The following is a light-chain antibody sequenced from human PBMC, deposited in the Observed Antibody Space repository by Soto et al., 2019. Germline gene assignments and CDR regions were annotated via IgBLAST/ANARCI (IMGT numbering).Light chain of an antibody. CDR3: QQYGNWPTWT. CDR1: QSLSDN. CDR2: RAS. J-gene: IGKJ1*01. V-gene: IGKV3-15*01. Sequence: IVMTQSPDILALSPGETVTLSCRASQSLSDNLAWYQQKPGQAPRLLVFRASSRASGVPARFSGDGSGTEFTLTISTLQPEDFAVYYGQQYGNWPTWTFCPGTKVDIK.